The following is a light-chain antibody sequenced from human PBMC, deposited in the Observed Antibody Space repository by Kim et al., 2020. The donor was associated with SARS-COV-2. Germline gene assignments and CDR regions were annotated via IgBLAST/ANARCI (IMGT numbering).Light chain of an antibody. Sequence: DVVMTQSPLSLPVTPGQPASISCRSSQSLVHSDGRTYLNWFHQRPGQSPRHLIWEISNRDSGVPDRFSGSGSGTDFTLRISRVEAEDVGVYYCMQGTHWPPYTFGQGTKLEI. CDR3: MQGTHWPPYT. V-gene: IGKV2-30*02. CDR2: EIS. J-gene: IGKJ2*01. CDR1: QSLVHSDGRTY.